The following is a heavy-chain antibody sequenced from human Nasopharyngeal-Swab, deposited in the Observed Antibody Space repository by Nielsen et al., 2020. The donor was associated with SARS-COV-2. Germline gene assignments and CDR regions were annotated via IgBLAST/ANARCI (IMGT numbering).Heavy chain of an antibody. CDR2: IGAYNGNT. V-gene: IGHV1-18*01. CDR3: ARSQRITMIVVVKSAFDI. D-gene: IGHD3-22*01. J-gene: IGHJ3*02. Sequence: ASVKVSCKASGYTFTSYGISWVRQAPGQGLEWMGWIGAYNGNTNYAQKLQGRVTMTTDTSTSTAYMELRSLRSDDTAVYYCARSQRITMIVVVKSAFDIWGQGTMVTVSS. CDR1: GYTFTSYG.